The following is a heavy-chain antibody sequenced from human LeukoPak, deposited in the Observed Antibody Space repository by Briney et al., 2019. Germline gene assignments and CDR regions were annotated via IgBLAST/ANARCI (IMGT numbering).Heavy chain of an antibody. J-gene: IGHJ4*02. CDR1: GFTFSSYG. D-gene: IGHD6-13*01. V-gene: IGHV3-33*01. CDR2: IWYDGSNK. Sequence: GGSLRLSCAASGFTFSSYGMHWVRQAPGEGLEWVAVIWYDGSNKYYADSVKGRFTISRDNSKNTLYLQMNSLRAEDTAVYYCARGMAAAGPAFDYWGQGTLVTVSS. CDR3: ARGMAAAGPAFDY.